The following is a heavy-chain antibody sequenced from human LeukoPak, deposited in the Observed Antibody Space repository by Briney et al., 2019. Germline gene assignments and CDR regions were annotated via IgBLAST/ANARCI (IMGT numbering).Heavy chain of an antibody. J-gene: IGHJ1*01. CDR3: ARGPTYYYDSSGYYVIDFQH. V-gene: IGHV1-2*02. D-gene: IGHD3-22*01. CDR1: GYTFTGYY. Sequence: ASVKVSCKASGYTFTGYYMHWVRQAPGQGLEWMGWINPNSGGTNYAQKFQGRVTMTRDTSISTAYMELSRLRSDDTAVYYCARGPTYYYDSSGYYVIDFQHWGQGTLVTVSS. CDR2: INPNSGGT.